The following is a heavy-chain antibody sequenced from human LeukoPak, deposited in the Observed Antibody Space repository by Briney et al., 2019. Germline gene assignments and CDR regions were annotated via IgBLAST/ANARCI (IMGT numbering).Heavy chain of an antibody. Sequence: GESLKISCKGSGYSFTSYWIGWVRQMPGKGLEWMGIIYPGDSDTRYSPSFQGQVTISADKSISTAYLQWSSLKASDTAMYYCARLEASAEYSSSAFLPYWNWFDPWGQGTLVIVSS. D-gene: IGHD6-6*01. CDR2: IYPGDSDT. J-gene: IGHJ5*02. CDR1: GYSFTSYW. CDR3: ARLEASAEYSSSAFLPYWNWFDP. V-gene: IGHV5-51*01.